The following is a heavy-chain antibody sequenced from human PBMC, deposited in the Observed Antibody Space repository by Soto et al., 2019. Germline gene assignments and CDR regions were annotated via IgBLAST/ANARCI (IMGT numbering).Heavy chain of an antibody. D-gene: IGHD1-1*01. Sequence: LRLSCAVSGFDFSDFHISCVRQAPGKGLEWIAYISSSLVHTDYADSVKGRFTISREKANSSVFLEMSELRSDDTAVYYCAANLHSGLDXWGQGTRVTVSX. CDR2: ISSSLVHT. J-gene: IGHJ4*02. CDR1: GFDFSDFH. CDR3: AANLHSGLDX. V-gene: IGHV3-11*03.